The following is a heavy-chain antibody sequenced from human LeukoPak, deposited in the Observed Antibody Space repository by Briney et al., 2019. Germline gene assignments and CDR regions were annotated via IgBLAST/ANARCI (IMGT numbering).Heavy chain of an antibody. D-gene: IGHD3-3*01. CDR1: GGSISSYY. V-gene: IGHV4-59*01. CDR2: IYYSGST. Sequence: SETLSLTCIVSGGSISSYYWSWIRQPPGKGLEWIGYIYYSGSTNYNPSLKSRVTISVDTSKNQFSLKLSSVTAADTAVYYCARTPTIFGVASFDYWGQGTLVTVSS. CDR3: ARTPTIFGVASFDY. J-gene: IGHJ4*02.